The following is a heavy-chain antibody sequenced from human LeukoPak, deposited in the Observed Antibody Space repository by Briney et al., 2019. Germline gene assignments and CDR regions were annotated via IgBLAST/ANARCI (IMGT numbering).Heavy chain of an antibody. CDR3: AGPSGWFDL. CDR2: IYYSGNT. D-gene: IGHD1-26*01. CDR1: GDSINSRNSY. J-gene: IGHJ5*02. Sequence: SETLSLTCKVSGDSINSRNSYWGWIGQPPGKGLEWIGSIYYSGNTYYSPSLKSRVSIAVDTSKNQFSLRLSSVTAADTAVYYCAGPSGWFDLWGQGTLVIVSS. V-gene: IGHV4-39*01.